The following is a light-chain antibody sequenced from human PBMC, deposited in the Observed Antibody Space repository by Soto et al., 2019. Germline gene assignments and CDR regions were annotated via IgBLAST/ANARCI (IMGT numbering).Light chain of an antibody. CDR3: TVWDDSLRGRL. CDR1: SSNIEVNY. V-gene: IGLV1-47*01. Sequence: QSVVTQPPSASGTPGQRVTLTCSGSSSNIEVNYVYWYQQVPGTAPRLLIYRNHQRPSGVPDRFSGSKSGASASLTISALRSEDEGDYYCTVWDDSLRGRLFGGGTNSPS. J-gene: IGLJ2*01. CDR2: RNH.